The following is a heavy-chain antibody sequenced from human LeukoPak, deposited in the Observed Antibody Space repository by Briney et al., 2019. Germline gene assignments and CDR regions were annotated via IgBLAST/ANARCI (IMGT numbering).Heavy chain of an antibody. V-gene: IGHV4-39*01. CDR1: GGSISSSSYY. Sequence: PSETLSLTCTVSGGSISSSSYYWGWIRQPPGKGLEWIGSIYYSGSTYYNPSLKSRVTISVDTSKNQFSLKLSSVTAADTAVYYCARSEQFPYYMDVWGKGTTVTVSS. J-gene: IGHJ6*03. CDR2: IYYSGST. CDR3: ARSEQFPYYMDV. D-gene: IGHD6-19*01.